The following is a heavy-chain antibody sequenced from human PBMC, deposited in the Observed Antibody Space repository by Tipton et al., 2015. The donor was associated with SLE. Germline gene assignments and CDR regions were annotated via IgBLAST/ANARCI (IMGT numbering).Heavy chain of an antibody. D-gene: IGHD5-18*01. J-gene: IGHJ4*02. V-gene: IGHV3-21*01. CDR3: ARDLTGGYSYYFDY. CDR1: GFTFSSYG. Sequence: GSLRLSCAASGFTFSSYGMNWVRQAPGKGLEWVSSISSSSSYIYYADSVKGRFTISRDNAKNSLYLQMNSLRAEDTAVYYCARDLTGGYSYYFDYWGQGTLVTVSS. CDR2: ISSSSSYI.